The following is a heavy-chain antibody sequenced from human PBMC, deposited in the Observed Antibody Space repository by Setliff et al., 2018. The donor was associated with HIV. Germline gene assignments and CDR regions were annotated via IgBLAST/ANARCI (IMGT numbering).Heavy chain of an antibody. CDR3: AKSRITSQYDALDI. CDR1: GFTSSNYA. V-gene: IGHV3-23*01. J-gene: IGHJ3*02. Sequence: AGGSLRLSCAASGFTSSNYAMTWVRQAPGKGLEWVSVITSSGDNTYYADFVKGRVTISRDNSKNTVYLQMNSLRVDDTAVYYCAKSRITSQYDALDIWGQGTMVTVSS. CDR2: ITSSGDNT. D-gene: IGHD2-2*01.